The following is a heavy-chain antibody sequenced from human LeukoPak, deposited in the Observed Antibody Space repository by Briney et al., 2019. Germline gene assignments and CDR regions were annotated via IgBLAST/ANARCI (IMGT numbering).Heavy chain of an antibody. D-gene: IGHD3-22*01. CDR1: GFTFSSYA. CDR3: ARPYYSYYYDSSGFQH. J-gene: IGHJ1*01. Sequence: GRSLRLSCAASGFTFSSYAMHWVRQAPGKGLEWVAVISYDGSNKYCADSVKGRFTISRDNSKNTLYLQMNSLRAEDTAVYYCARPYYSYYYDSSGFQHWGQGTLVTVSS. CDR2: ISYDGSNK. V-gene: IGHV3-30*04.